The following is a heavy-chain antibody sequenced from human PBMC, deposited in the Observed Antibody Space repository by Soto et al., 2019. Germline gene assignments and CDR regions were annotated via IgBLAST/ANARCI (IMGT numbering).Heavy chain of an antibody. J-gene: IGHJ3*02. CDR2: ISGSGGTT. CDR1: GFTFSSYA. Sequence: VQLVESGGGVVQPGRSLRLSCAASGFTFSSYAMSWVRQAPGKGLEWVSAISGSGGTTYYADSVKGRFTFSRDNSKNTLYLQMNSLRAEDTAVYYCAKTANGWFSAFDIWGQGTMVTVSS. V-gene: IGHV3-23*04. CDR3: AKTANGWFSAFDI. D-gene: IGHD6-19*01.